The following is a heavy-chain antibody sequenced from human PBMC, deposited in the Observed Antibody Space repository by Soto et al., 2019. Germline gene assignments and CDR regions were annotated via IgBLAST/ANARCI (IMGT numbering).Heavy chain of an antibody. J-gene: IGHJ6*03. CDR1: GGTFSSYT. Sequence: ASVKVSCKASGGTFSSYTISWVRQAPGQGLEWMGRIIPILGIANYAQKFQGRVTITADKSTSTAYMELSSLRSEDMAVYYCATINCSSTSCYDNYYYYYMDVWGKGTTVTVSS. CDR3: ATINCSSTSCYDNYYYYYMDV. CDR2: IIPILGIA. V-gene: IGHV1-69*02. D-gene: IGHD2-2*01.